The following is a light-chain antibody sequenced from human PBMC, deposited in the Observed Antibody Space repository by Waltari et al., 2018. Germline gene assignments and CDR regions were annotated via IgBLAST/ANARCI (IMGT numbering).Light chain of an antibody. J-gene: IGLJ2*01. Sequence: QSALTQPASVSGSPGQSITIPCTGTSSAVGGYNYVSWNQQPPGKAPKLLIYDVTDRPSGVSSRFSGSKSGNTASLTISGLQAEDEADYYCSSYTSSSSFSISSSVLFGGGTKVTVL. CDR1: SSAVGGYNY. V-gene: IGLV2-14*03. CDR2: DVT. CDR3: SSYTSSSSFSISSSVL.